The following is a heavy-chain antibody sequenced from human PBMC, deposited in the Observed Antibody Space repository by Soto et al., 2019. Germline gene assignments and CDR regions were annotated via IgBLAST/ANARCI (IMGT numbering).Heavy chain of an antibody. Sequence: PSETLSLTCPVSGGSITSGGYYWSWIRQHPGKGLEWLGYIYDSGSTFYNPSLKSRITLSVDTSKNQFSLKLSSVTVADTAVYFCARKQAGYYYGIDYWGQGTLVTVSS. CDR1: GGSITSGGYY. CDR3: ARKQAGYYYGIDY. D-gene: IGHD3-10*01. CDR2: IYDSGST. V-gene: IGHV4-31*03. J-gene: IGHJ4*02.